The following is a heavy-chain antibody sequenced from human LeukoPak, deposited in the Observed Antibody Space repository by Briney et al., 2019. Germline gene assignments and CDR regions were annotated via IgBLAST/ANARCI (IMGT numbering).Heavy chain of an antibody. CDR1: GGSFSGYY. CDR3: ATAVGGYCSGGSCYGNDY. V-gene: IGHV4-34*01. D-gene: IGHD2-15*01. Sequence: SETLSLTCAVYGGSFSGYYWSWIRQPPGKGLEWIGEINHSGSTNYNPSLKSRVTISVDTSKNQFSLKLSSVTAADTAVYYCATAVGGYCSGGSCYGNDYWGQGTLVTVSS. CDR2: INHSGST. J-gene: IGHJ4*02.